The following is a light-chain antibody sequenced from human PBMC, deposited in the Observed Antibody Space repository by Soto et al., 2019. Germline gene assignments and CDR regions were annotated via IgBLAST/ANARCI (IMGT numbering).Light chain of an antibody. CDR2: GVT. J-gene: IGLJ1*01. CDR3: FSHRSGDSHV. Sequence: QSVLTQPASVSGSPGQSITISCTGTSSDIGAYNYVSWYQQYPGKAPKLMIYGVTNRPSGVSNRFSGSKTGNTASLTISRLQAEDDADYYCFSHRSGDSHVFGTGTKGTVL. V-gene: IGLV2-14*01. CDR1: SSDIGAYNY.